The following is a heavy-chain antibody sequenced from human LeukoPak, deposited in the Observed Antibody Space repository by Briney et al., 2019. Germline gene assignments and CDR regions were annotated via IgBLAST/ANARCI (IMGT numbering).Heavy chain of an antibody. V-gene: IGHV1-46*01. CDR1: GYTFTSYY. J-gene: IGHJ4*02. Sequence: ASVKVSYKASGYTFTSYYMHWVRRAPGQGLEWMGIINPSGGSTSYAQKFQGRVTMTRDTSTSTVYMELSSLRSEDTAVYYCARDIYDSSGYPTYYFDYWGQGTLVTVSS. CDR3: ARDIYDSSGYPTYYFDY. D-gene: IGHD3-22*01. CDR2: INPSGGST.